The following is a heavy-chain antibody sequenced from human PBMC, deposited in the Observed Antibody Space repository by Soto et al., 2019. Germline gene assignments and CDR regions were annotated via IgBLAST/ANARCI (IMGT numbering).Heavy chain of an antibody. D-gene: IGHD3-22*01. J-gene: IGHJ4*02. CDR3: ARVRKYYYDSSGTGYYFDY. Sequence: PSGTLSLTCAVSGGSISRGCYSWSWIRQAPGKGLEWIGYIYQSGSTYYNPSLKSRVTISVDRSSNQFSLKLSSVTAADTAVYYCARVRKYYYDSSGTGYYFDYWGQGTLVTVSS. V-gene: IGHV4-30-2*01. CDR2: IYQSGST. CDR1: GGSISRGCYS.